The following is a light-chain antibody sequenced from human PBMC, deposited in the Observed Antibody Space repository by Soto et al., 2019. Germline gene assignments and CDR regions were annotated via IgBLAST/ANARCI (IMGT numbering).Light chain of an antibody. CDR3: QQYGSSPRT. V-gene: IGKV3-20*01. CDR2: GVS. J-gene: IGKJ1*01. Sequence: EIVLTQSPGTLSLSPGERATLSCRASQSVSSNYLAWYQQRPGQAPRLLIYGVSSRATGVPDRFSGSGSGTYFTLTSSRLEPEDFVVYYCQQYGSSPRTFGQGTKVEIK. CDR1: QSVSSNY.